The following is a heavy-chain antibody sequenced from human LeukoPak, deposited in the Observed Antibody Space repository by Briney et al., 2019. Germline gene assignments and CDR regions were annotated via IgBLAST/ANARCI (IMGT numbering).Heavy chain of an antibody. CDR3: ARDSGERGSGSYLIAY. CDR1: LYSLTGDY. J-gene: IGHJ4*02. CDR2: INPKSGAT. V-gene: IGHV1-2*02. Sequence: AASVKVSCKTSLYSLTGDYIHWVRQAPGQRLEWMGLINPKSGATNYAQKFQGRLAMTRDSSISTAYMELSRLRSDDTAVYYCARDSGERGSGSYLIAYWGQGTLVTVSS. D-gene: IGHD3-10*01.